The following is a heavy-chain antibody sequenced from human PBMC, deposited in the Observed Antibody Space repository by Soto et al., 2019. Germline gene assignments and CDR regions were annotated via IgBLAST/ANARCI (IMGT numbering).Heavy chain of an antibody. CDR3: ARWPEVSGWHRGRAFDI. J-gene: IGHJ3*02. D-gene: IGHD6-19*01. Sequence: PSETLSLTCAVYGGSFSGYYWSWIRQPPGKGLEWIGEINHSGSTNYNPSLKSRVTISVDTSKNQFSLKLSSVTAADTAVYYCARWPEVSGWHRGRAFDIWGQGTMVTVSS. CDR1: GGSFSGYY. V-gene: IGHV4-34*01. CDR2: INHSGST.